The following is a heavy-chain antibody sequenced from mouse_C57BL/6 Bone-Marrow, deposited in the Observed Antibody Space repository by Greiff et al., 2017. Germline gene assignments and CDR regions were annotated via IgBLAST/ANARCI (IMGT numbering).Heavy chain of an antibody. J-gene: IGHJ4*01. CDR2: ISSGGSYT. D-gene: IGHD6-1*01. CDR3: ARRSLDAMDY. V-gene: IGHV5-6*01. Sequence: EVQGVESGGDLVKPGGSLKLSCAASGFTFSSYGMSWVRQTPDKRLEWVATISSGGSYTYSPDSLKGRFTISRDNAKNTLYLQMSSLKSEDTAKYYCARRSLDAMDYWGQGTSVTGSS. CDR1: GFTFSSYG.